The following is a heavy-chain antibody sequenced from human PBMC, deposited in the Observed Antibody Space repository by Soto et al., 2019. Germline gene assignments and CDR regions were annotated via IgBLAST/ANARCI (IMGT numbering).Heavy chain of an antibody. CDR1: GSTFSSYG. CDR3: ARVLLRYFDWPYYCGMDV. CDR2: IWYDGSNK. V-gene: IGHV3-33*01. D-gene: IGHD3-9*01. J-gene: IGHJ6*02. Sequence: GGSLRLSCAASGSTFSSYGMHWVRQAPGKGLEWVAVIWYDGSNKYYADSVKGRFTISRDNSKNTLYLQMNSLRAEDTAVYYCARVLLRYFDWPYYCGMDVWGQGTTVTVSS.